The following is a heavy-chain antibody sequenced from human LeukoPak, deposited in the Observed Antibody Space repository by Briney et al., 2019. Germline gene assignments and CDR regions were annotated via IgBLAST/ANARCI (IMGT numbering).Heavy chain of an antibody. V-gene: IGHV3-23*01. CDR1: GFTFSMYA. Sequence: GGSLRLSCEASGFTFSMYAMSWVRQAPGRGLEWVSAISGSGGGTYYADSVKGRFTISRDNSKNTLFLQMNNLRAEDTAVYYCARDYYYGSGSYKDYWGQGTLVTVSS. CDR3: ARDYYYGSGSYKDY. CDR2: ISGSGGGT. D-gene: IGHD3-10*01. J-gene: IGHJ4*02.